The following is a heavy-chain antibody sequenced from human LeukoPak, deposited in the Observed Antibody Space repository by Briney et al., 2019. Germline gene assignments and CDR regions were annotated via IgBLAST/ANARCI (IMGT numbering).Heavy chain of an antibody. CDR1: GGSISSSYW. D-gene: IGHD6-13*01. CDR3: ATVGRAGGTYFDY. Sequence: PSGTLSLTCAVSGGSISSSYWWSWVRQPPGKGLEWIGEIYHTGTTNNNPSLKSRVTISVDKSKNQFSLKLSSVTAADTAVYYCATVGRAGGTYFDYWGQGTLVTVSS. J-gene: IGHJ4*02. CDR2: IYHTGTT. V-gene: IGHV4-4*02.